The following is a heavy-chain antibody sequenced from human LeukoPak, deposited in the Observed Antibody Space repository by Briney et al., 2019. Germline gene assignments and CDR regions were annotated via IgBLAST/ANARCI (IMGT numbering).Heavy chain of an antibody. V-gene: IGHV3-66*02. D-gene: IGHD3-3*01. Sequence: PGGSLRLSCSASGFTFTSHVMHWVRQAPGKGLEWVSVIYSGGSTYYADSVKGRFTISRDNSKNTLYLQMNSLRAEDTAVYYCASGDFWSGYYTGFMPDPWGQGTLVTVSS. CDR1: GFTFTSHV. J-gene: IGHJ5*02. CDR3: ASGDFWSGYYTGFMPDP. CDR2: IYSGGST.